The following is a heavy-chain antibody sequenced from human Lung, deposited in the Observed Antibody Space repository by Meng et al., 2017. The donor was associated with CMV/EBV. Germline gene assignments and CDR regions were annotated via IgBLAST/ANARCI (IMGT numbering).Heavy chain of an antibody. Sequence: VHLKEPAPGLLMPSQTLSLTCTVFGDSTSRGESFWIWIRQPPGKGLEWIGYMDYRGSTFYNPSLKSRVTISVDTSKNQFSLKLSSVTAADTAVYFCARGELLWDYWGQGTLVTVSS. V-gene: IGHV4-30-4*01. J-gene: IGHJ4*02. D-gene: IGHD2-2*01. CDR2: MDYRGST. CDR1: GDSTSRGESF. CDR3: ARGELLWDY.